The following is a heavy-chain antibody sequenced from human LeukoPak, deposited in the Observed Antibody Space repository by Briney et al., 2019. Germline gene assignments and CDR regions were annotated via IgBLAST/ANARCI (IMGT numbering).Heavy chain of an antibody. CDR2: IYYSGSN. Sequence: SETLSLTCTLSGGSISSYYCSCSPEPPREGLERSGYIYYSGSNNSNRSLKSRVTISVDTSKKQFSLKLSSVTAADTAVYYCARESYGSGSYSIDYWGQGTLVTVSS. D-gene: IGHD3-10*01. CDR1: GGSISSYY. V-gene: IGHV4-59*12. CDR3: ARESYGSGSYSIDY. J-gene: IGHJ4*02.